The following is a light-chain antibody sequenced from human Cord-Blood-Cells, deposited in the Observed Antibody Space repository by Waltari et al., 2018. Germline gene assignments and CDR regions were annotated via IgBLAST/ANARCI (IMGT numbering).Light chain of an antibody. J-gene: IGKJ1*01. CDR2: WAA. CDR3: QQYYSTPRT. Sequence: DIVMTQSPDSLAVSLGERATINCKSSQSVLYRSNNKNYLAWYQHKPGQPPKLLIYWAATRESVVPDRFSGSGSGTDFTLTVSSLQAEDVAVYYCQQYYSTPRTFGQGTKVEIK. CDR1: QSVLYRSNNKNY. V-gene: IGKV4-1*01.